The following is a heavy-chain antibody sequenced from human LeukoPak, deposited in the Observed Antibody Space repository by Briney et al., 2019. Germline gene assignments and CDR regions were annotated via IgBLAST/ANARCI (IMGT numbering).Heavy chain of an antibody. D-gene: IGHD6-6*01. CDR2: IWYDGSNK. CDR3: ASIAGYSSSADFDY. Sequence: GGSLRLSCAASGFTFSSYGMHWVRQAPGKGLEWVAVIWYDGSNKYYADSVKGRFTISRDNSKNTLYLQMNSLRAEDTAVYYCASIAGYSSSADFDYWGQGTLVTVSS. V-gene: IGHV3-33*01. J-gene: IGHJ4*02. CDR1: GFTFSSYG.